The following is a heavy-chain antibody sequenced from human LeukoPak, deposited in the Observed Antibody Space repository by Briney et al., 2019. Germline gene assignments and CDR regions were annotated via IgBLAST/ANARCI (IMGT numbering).Heavy chain of an antibody. V-gene: IGHV1-2*02. D-gene: IGHD5-18*01. Sequence: ASVKVSCKASGYTFTGYYVHWVRQAPGQGFEWMGWIHPNSGATGYAQNFQGRVTMTRDTSISTAYMDLSRLRSDDTAVYYCARNTAPGYGLDVWGQGTPVTVSS. CDR2: IHPNSGAT. CDR3: ARNTAPGYGLDV. J-gene: IGHJ6*02. CDR1: GYTFTGYY.